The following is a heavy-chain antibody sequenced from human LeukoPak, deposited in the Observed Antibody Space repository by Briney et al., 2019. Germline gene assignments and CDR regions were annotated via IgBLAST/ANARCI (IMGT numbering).Heavy chain of an antibody. V-gene: IGHV4-39*01. J-gene: IGHJ4*02. CDR3: ARRYGSGSYYNIPRAFDY. D-gene: IGHD3-10*01. CDR1: GGSIRSSSYY. Sequence: SETLSLTCTVSGGSIRSSSYYWGWIRQPPGKGLEWIGSIYYSGSTYYNPSLKSRVTISVDTSKNQFSLKLSSVTAADTAVYYCARRYGSGSYYNIPRAFDYWGQGTLVTVSS. CDR2: IYYSGST.